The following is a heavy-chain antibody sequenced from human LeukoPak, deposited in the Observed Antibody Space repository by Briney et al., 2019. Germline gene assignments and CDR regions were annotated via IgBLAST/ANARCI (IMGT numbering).Heavy chain of an antibody. CDR1: GGSISSYY. D-gene: IGHD3-22*01. V-gene: IGHV4-4*07. Sequence: SETLSLTCTVSGGSISSYYWSWIRQPAGKGLEWIGRIYTSGSTNYNPSLKSRVTMSVDTSKNQFSLKLSSVTAADTAVYYCARDRVDDSSGYYEVMGFFDYWGQGTLVTVSS. CDR3: ARDRVDDSSGYYEVMGFFDY. J-gene: IGHJ4*02. CDR2: IYTSGST.